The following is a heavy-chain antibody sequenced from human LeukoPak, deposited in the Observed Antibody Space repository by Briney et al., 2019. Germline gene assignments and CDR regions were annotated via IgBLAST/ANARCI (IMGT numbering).Heavy chain of an antibody. CDR2: IYHSGST. V-gene: IGHV4-4*02. CDR1: GGSISSSNW. D-gene: IGHD3-22*01. CDR3: ARDRDSSGYYDAFDT. J-gene: IGHJ3*02. Sequence: SETLSLTCAVSGGSISSSNWWSWVRQPPGKGLEWIGEIYHSGSTNYNPSLKSRVTISVDKSKNQFSLKLSSVTAADTAVYYCARDRDSSGYYDAFDTWGQGTMVTVSS.